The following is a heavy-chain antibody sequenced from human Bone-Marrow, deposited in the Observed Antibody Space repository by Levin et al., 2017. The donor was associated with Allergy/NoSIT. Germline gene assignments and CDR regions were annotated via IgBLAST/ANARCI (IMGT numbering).Heavy chain of an antibody. V-gene: IGHV4-39*07. CDR1: GVSISSRNYF. CDR3: AREQSSDTENDEGYFDY. D-gene: IGHD3-10*01. J-gene: IGHJ4*02. CDR2: IYSGGST. Sequence: SETLSLTCNVSGVSISSRNYFWGWIRQPPGKGLEWIGSIYSGGSTNYNPSLKSRVTISVDTSKNQFSLKLSSVTAADTAVYYCAREQSSDTENDEGYFDYWGQGTRVTVSS.